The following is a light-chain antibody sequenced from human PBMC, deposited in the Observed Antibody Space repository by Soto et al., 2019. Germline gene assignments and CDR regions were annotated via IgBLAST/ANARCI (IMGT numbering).Light chain of an antibody. CDR2: DAS. CDR3: QQSYSTPT. V-gene: IGKV1-5*01. Sequence: DIQMTQSPSTLSASLGDRVNMSCRASQSISDWLAWYQQKPGKARKLLIYDASTLESGVPSRFSGSGSGTEFTLTISSLQPEDFATYYCQQSYSTPTFGQGTKVDI. CDR1: QSISDW. J-gene: IGKJ1*01.